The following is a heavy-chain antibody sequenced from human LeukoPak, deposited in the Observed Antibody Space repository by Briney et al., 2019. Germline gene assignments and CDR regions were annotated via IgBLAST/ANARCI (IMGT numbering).Heavy chain of an antibody. CDR1: GFTFSSYG. CDR2: IRYDGSNK. V-gene: IGHV3-30*02. J-gene: IGHJ3*02. CDR3: AKGNSYYYDSSGYYGTGAFDI. D-gene: IGHD3-22*01. Sequence: GGSLRLSCAASGFTFSSYGMHWVRQAPGKGLEWVAFIRYDGSNKYYADSVKGRFTISRDNSKNTLYLQMYSLRAEDTAVYYCAKGNSYYYDSSGYYGTGAFDIWGQGTMVTVSS.